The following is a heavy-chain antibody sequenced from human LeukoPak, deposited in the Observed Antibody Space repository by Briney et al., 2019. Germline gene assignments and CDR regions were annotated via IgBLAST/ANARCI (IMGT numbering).Heavy chain of an antibody. CDR1: GFTFSSYS. CDR2: ISSSGSDI. D-gene: IGHD3-22*01. Sequence: DPGGSLRLSCAASGFTFSSYSMNWVRQAPGKGLEWVASISSSGSDIYYADSVKGRFTISRDNAKNSLYLQMNSLRAEDTAVYYCAREGEYYYDSSGYYHSAFDYWGQGTLVTVSS. V-gene: IGHV3-21*01. CDR3: AREGEYYYDSSGYYHSAFDY. J-gene: IGHJ4*02.